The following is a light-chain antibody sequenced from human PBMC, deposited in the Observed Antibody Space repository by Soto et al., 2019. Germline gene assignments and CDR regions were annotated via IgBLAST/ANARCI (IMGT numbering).Light chain of an antibody. V-gene: IGKV1-12*01. CDR2: VAS. J-gene: IGKJ1*01. Sequence: DIQMTQSPSSVSASVGDRVTITCRASQDIRNWLAWYQQKPGKAPKLLIYVASSLQSGVPSRFSGSGSGTDFTLSISSLQPEDVATYYCQKYNSAPWTFGQGTKVDIK. CDR1: QDIRNW. CDR3: QKYNSAPWT.